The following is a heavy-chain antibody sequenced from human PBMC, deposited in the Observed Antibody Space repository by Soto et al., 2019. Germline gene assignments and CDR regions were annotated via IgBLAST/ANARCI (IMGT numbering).Heavy chain of an antibody. D-gene: IGHD6-19*01. V-gene: IGHV1-2*02. Sequence: QVHLVQSGVEVKKPGASVKVSCKASGYIFTGYYLHWVRQAPGQGLEWMGWINPNSGGTDYAQKFHGRVTMTRDTSISTAYMELSRLTSDHTAVYYCARDTSGWYVGWFDPWGQGTLVTVSS. CDR2: INPNSGGT. CDR1: GYIFTGYY. CDR3: ARDTSGWYVGWFDP. J-gene: IGHJ5*02.